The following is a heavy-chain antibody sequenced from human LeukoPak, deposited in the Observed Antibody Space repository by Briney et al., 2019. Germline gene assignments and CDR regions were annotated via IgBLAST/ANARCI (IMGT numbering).Heavy chain of an antibody. Sequence: GGSLRLYCAASGFTFSSYGMHWVRQAPGKGLEWMAVISYDGSNQYYADSVKGRFSISRDNAKNTVYLQMNSLGAEDTAVYYCAKGEQYSSAWYHSSGDYWGQGTLVTVSS. V-gene: IGHV3-30*18. J-gene: IGHJ4*02. CDR1: GFTFSSYG. CDR2: ISYDGSNQ. D-gene: IGHD6-19*01. CDR3: AKGEQYSSAWYHSSGDY.